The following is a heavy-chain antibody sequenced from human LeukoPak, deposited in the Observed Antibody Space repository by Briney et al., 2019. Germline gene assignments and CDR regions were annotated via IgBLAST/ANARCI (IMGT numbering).Heavy chain of an antibody. CDR2: IYYSGST. Sequence: SETLSLTCTVSGGCISSYYWSWIRQPPGKGLERIGYIYYSGSTNYNPSLKSRVTISVDTSKNQFSLKLSSVTAADTAVYYCARVLADPRSGYYFDYWGEGTLVTVSS. CDR3: ARVLADPRSGYYFDY. J-gene: IGHJ4*02. V-gene: IGHV4-59*01. D-gene: IGHD3-22*01. CDR1: GGCISSYY.